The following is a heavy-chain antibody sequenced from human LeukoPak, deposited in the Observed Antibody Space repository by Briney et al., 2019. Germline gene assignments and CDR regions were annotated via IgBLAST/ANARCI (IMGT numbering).Heavy chain of an antibody. V-gene: IGHV3-11*06. CDR3: ARDPSRVWFGELLNYFDY. CDR1: GFTFSDYY. J-gene: IGHJ4*02. D-gene: IGHD3-10*01. CDR2: ISSSSSYT. Sequence: GGSLRLSCAASGFTFSDYYMSWIRQAPGKGLEWVSYISSSSSYTNYADSVKGRFTISRDNSKNTLYLQMNSLRAEDTAVYYCARDPSRVWFGELLNYFDYWGQGTLVTVSS.